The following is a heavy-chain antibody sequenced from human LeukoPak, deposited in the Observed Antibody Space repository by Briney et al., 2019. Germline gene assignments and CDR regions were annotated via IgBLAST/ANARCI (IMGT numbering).Heavy chain of an antibody. CDR2: ISWNSGSI. CDR1: GFTFSSYS. J-gene: IGHJ3*02. CDR3: ARVKEASAFDI. D-gene: IGHD5-12*01. Sequence: GGSLRLSCAASGFTFSSYSMNWVRQAPGKGLEWVSGISWNSGSIGYADSVKGRFTIPRDNAKNSLYLQMNSLRAEDTAVYYCARVKEASAFDIWGQGTMVTVSS. V-gene: IGHV3-48*04.